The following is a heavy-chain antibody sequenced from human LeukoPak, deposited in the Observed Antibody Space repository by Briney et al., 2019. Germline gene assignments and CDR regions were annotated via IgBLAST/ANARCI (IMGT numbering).Heavy chain of an antibody. J-gene: IGHJ4*02. V-gene: IGHV5-10-1*01. D-gene: IGHD3-10*01. CDR1: GYSFTSYW. CDR3: ARRNYYGSGSYYALSY. Sequence: GESLRIACEGSGYSFTSYWISWVRQMPGKGLEWMGRIDPSDSYTNYRPSFQGHVTISADKSISTAYLQWSSLKASDTAMYYCARRNYYGSGSYYALSYWGQGTLVTVSS. CDR2: IDPSDSYT.